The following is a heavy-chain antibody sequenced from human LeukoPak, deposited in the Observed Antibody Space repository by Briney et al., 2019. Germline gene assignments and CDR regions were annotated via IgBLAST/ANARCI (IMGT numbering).Heavy chain of an antibody. CDR3: ARGGTAVVTPYAFDI. CDR1: GGSISTYY. V-gene: IGHV4-59*01. D-gene: IGHD4-23*01. CDR2: IFYSGST. Sequence: SETLSLTCTVSGGSISTYYWSWIRQPPGKGLEWIGYIFYSGSTNYNPSVKSRVTMSVDTSKKQFSLNLSSLTAADTAVYYCARGGTAVVTPYAFDIWGQGTMVTVSS. J-gene: IGHJ3*02.